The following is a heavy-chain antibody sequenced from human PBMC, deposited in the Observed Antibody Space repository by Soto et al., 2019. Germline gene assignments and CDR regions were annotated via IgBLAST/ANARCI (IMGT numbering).Heavy chain of an antibody. J-gene: IGHJ4*02. Sequence: PGGSLRLSCAVSGFTFDTHWMDWVCQVPGKGLVWVSCINSDGSETNYADSVEGRFSVSRDNAKNTLYLQMNSLTAEDTAVYYCVRDGAGDIDLDYWGQGTLVTVSS. CDR3: VRDGAGDIDLDY. V-gene: IGHV3-74*01. CDR2: INSDGSET. CDR1: GFTFDTHW. D-gene: IGHD2-15*01.